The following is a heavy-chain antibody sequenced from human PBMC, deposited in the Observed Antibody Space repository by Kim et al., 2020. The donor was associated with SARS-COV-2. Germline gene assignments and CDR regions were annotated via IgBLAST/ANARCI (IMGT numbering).Heavy chain of an antibody. Sequence: GGSLRLSCAASGFTFSSYSMNWVRQAPGKGLEWVSSISSSSSYIYYADSVKGRFTISRDNAKNSLYLQMNSLRAEDTAVYYCARAPPLEQLVGWYYYYGMDVWGQGTTVTVSS. CDR2: ISSSSSYI. CDR3: ARAPPLEQLVGWYYYYGMDV. J-gene: IGHJ6*02. V-gene: IGHV3-21*01. CDR1: GFTFSSYS. D-gene: IGHD6-13*01.